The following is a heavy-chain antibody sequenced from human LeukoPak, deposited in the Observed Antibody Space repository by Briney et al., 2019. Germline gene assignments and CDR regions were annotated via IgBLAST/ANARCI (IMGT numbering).Heavy chain of an antibody. CDR2: ISYDGSYK. J-gene: IGHJ4*02. CDR1: GFTFSTSG. Sequence: PGGSLRLSCAASGFTFSTSGMHWVRQSPGKGLEWMALISYDGSYKDFADSVQGRFTISRDNSKNTLYLQMNSLRPEDTAVYYCAKATGTLGNWGQGTLVTVSS. CDR3: AKATGTLGN. D-gene: IGHD1-1*01. V-gene: IGHV3-30*18.